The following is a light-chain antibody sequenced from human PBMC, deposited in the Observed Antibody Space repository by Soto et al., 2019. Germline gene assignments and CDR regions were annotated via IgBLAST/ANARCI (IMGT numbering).Light chain of an antibody. CDR1: SSNIGGSS. CDR2: SDD. V-gene: IGLV1-44*01. CDR3: SSYTTTSTLV. Sequence: QSVLTQPPSASGTPGQRVTISCSGSSSNIGGSSVNWYQQLPGTAPRLLIYSDDQRPSGVPDRFSGSKSGTSASLAITGLQSDDEADYYCSSYTTTSTLVFGGGTKLTVL. J-gene: IGLJ3*02.